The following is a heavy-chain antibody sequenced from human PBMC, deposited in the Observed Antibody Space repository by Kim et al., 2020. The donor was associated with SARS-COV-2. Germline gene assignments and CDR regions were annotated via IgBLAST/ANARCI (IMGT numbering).Heavy chain of an antibody. Sequence: ASVKVSCKASGYTFTGYYMHWVRQAPGQGLEWMGWINPNSGGTNYAQKFQGRVTMTRDTSISTAYMELSRLRSDDTAVYYCARNLKVDTVNVPPATAYCGGDCSVGADYWGQGTLVTVSS. CDR1: GYTFTGYY. CDR3: ARNLKVDTVNVPPATAYCGGDCSVGADY. V-gene: IGHV1-2*02. J-gene: IGHJ4*02. D-gene: IGHD2-21*02. CDR2: INPNSGGT.